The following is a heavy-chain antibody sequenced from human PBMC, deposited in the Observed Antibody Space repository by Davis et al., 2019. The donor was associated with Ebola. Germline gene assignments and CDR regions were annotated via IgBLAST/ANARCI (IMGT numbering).Heavy chain of an antibody. CDR3: AKEVTSATLLVLGPSDYYFDY. D-gene: IGHD2-15*01. V-gene: IGHV4-61*01. CDR2: IYYSGST. Sequence: SETLSLTCTVSGGSVSSGSYYWSWIRQPPGKGLEWIGYIYYSGSTNYNPSLKSRVTISVDTSKNQFSLKLSSVTAEDTAEYYCAKEVTSATLLVLGPSDYYFDYWGQGTLVTVSS. CDR1: GGSVSSGSYY. J-gene: IGHJ4*02.